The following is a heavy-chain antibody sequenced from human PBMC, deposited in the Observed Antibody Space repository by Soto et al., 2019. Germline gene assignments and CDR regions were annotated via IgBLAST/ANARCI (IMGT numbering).Heavy chain of an antibody. Sequence: PSETLSLTCDGSGGSISIGTDYWGWIRQPPGKGLEWIGNIHYSGSTNYNPSLKSRLSISVDTSKNQFSLKLSSVTAADTAMYYCARRHRHDFYEKDIYVPWDQGTQVTVSS. J-gene: IGHJ4*02. CDR3: ARRHRHDFYEKDIYVP. D-gene: IGHD2-15*01. V-gene: IGHV4-39*01. CDR1: GGSISIGTDY. CDR2: IHYSGST.